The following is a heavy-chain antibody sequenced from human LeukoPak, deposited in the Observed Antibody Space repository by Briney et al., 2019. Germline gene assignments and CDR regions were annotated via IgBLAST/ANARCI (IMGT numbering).Heavy chain of an antibody. CDR1: GFTFSNYW. D-gene: IGHD1-26*01. CDR3: ARQYSGGFLFFDY. V-gene: IGHV3-7*01. J-gene: IGHJ4*02. CDR2: IKEDGREK. Sequence: GGSLRLSCAASGFTFSNYWMSWVRQAPGKGLEWVANIKEDGREKKYVDSVKGRFTISRDNAKNSLYLQINSLRAEDTAVYFCARQYSGGFLFFDYWGQGALVTVSS.